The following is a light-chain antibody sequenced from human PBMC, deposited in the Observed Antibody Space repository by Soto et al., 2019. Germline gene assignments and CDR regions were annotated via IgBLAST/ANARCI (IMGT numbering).Light chain of an antibody. CDR1: QSISGC. Sequence: DIQMTQSPSSLSASVGDRVTITCRASQSISGCLNWYLQKPGKAPKLLMYTASTLESGVPSRFSGSGSGTDSTLTISSLQPEDFATYYCQQCYATPLTFGGGTKV. CDR2: TAS. V-gene: IGKV1-39*01. CDR3: QQCYATPLT. J-gene: IGKJ4*01.